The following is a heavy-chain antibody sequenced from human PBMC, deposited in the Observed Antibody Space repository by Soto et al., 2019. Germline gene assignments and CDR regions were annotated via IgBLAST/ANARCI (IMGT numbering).Heavy chain of an antibody. D-gene: IGHD6-13*01. CDR1: GFTFSSYA. Sequence: GGSLRLSCAASGFTFSSYAMSWVRQAPGKGLEWVSAISGSGGSTYYADSVKGRFTISRDNSKNTLYLQMNSLRAEDTAVYYCATGSSWDYYYYYGMDVWGQGTTVTVSS. J-gene: IGHJ6*02. CDR3: ATGSSWDYYYYYGMDV. CDR2: ISGSGGST. V-gene: IGHV3-23*01.